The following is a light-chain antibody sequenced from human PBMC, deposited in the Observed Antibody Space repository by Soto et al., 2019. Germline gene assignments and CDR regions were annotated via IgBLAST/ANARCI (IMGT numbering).Light chain of an antibody. J-gene: IGLJ1*01. CDR2: SDD. V-gene: IGLV1-44*01. CDR1: SSNIGSSY. CDR3: AAWNDNPNGPGYV. Sequence: QSVLTQPASASGTPGQRVTISCSGSSSNIGSSYVNWYQRLPGTAPKLLIYSDDQRPSGVPDRFSGSKSGTSASLVISGLQSEDEADYFCAAWNDNPNGPGYVFGTGTKLTVL.